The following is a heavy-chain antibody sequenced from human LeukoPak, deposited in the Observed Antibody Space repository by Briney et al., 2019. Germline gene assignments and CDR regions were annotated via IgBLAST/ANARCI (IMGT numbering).Heavy chain of an antibody. V-gene: IGHV1-2*02. J-gene: IGHJ1*01. CDR1: GYTFTGYY. CDR3: ARGPLYCSGGSCRKLEYFQH. D-gene: IGHD2-15*01. Sequence: ASVKVSCKASGYTFTGYYMHWVRQAPGQGLEWMGWVNPNSGGTNYAQKFQGRVTMTRDTPISTAYMELSRLRSDDTAVYYCARGPLYCSGGSCRKLEYFQHWGQGTLVTVSS. CDR2: VNPNSGGT.